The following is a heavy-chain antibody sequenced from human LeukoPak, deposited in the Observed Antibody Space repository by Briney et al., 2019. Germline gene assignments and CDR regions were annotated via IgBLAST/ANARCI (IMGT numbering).Heavy chain of an antibody. J-gene: IGHJ5*02. CDR3: ARDLRTAVAGNWFDP. D-gene: IGHD6-19*01. CDR2: ISAYNGNT. Sequence: ASVKVSCKASGYTFTSYDISWVRQAPGQGLEWMGWISAYNGNTNYAQKFQGRVTMTTDTSTSTAYMELRSLRSDDTAVYYCARDLRTAVAGNWFDPWGQGTLVTVS. CDR1: GYTFTSYD. V-gene: IGHV1-18*01.